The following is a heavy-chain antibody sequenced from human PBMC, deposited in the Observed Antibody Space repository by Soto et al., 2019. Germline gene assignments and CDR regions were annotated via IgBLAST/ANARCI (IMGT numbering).Heavy chain of an antibody. CDR1: GYTFTTYY. J-gene: IGHJ6*02. CDR3: ARAGIAYCSSTTCYLYYYVMDV. Sequence: ASVKVSCKASGYTFTTYYIHWVRQAPGQGLEWMGIINPSVGTRSFAQRLRDRITMTTDTSTSTVYMELTSLTSGDTAVYYCARAGIAYCSSTTCYLYYYVMDVWGQGTTVTVSS. D-gene: IGHD2-2*01. CDR2: INPSVGTR. V-gene: IGHV1-46*01.